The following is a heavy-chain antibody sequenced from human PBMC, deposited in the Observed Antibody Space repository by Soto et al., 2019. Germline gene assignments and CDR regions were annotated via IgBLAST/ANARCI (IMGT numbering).Heavy chain of an antibody. CDR1: GFTFSSYA. CDR3: AKDRTRGELLIRYFDL. J-gene: IGHJ2*01. CDR2: ISGSGGST. D-gene: IGHD1-26*01. V-gene: IGHV3-23*01. Sequence: GGSLRLSCAASGFTFSSYAMSWVRQAPGKGLEWVSAISGSGGSTYYADSVKGRFTISRDNSKNTLYLQMNSLRAEDTAVYYCAKDRTRGELLIRYFDLWGRGTLVTSPQ.